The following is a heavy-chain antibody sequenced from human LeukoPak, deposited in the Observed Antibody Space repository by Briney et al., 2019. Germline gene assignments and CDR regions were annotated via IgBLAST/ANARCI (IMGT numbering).Heavy chain of an antibody. D-gene: IGHD2-15*01. CDR2: INPSGGST. CDR1: GYTFTSYY. Sequence: ASVTVSCKASGYTFTSYYMHWVRQAPGQGLEWMGIINPSGGSTSYAQKFQGRVTMTRDMSTSTVYMELSSLRSEDTAVYYCASSPLYCSGGSCYENDYWGQGTLVTVSS. V-gene: IGHV1-46*01. CDR3: ASSPLYCSGGSCYENDY. J-gene: IGHJ4*02.